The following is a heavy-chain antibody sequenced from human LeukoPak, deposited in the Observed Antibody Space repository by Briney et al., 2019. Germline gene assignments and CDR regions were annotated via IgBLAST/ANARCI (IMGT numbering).Heavy chain of an antibody. J-gene: IGHJ4*02. CDR2: MSGRAGGT. CDR1: GFTFNTNA. Sequence: GGSLRLSCAASGFTFNTNAMSCVPQAPGQALARLSAMSGRAGGTYDADSVKGRFTISRDNSKSTLYLQMDSLRAEDTAVYYCAKCGNSGCHLIDYWGQGTLVTVSS. D-gene: IGHD5-12*01. V-gene: IGHV3-23*01. CDR3: AKCGNSGCHLIDY.